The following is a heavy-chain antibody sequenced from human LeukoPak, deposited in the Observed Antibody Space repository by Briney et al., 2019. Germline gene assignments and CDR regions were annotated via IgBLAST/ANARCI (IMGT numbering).Heavy chain of an antibody. Sequence: PSETLSLTCTVSGGSISSYYWGWIRQPPGKGLEWIGSIYYSGSTYYNPSLKSRVTISVDTSKNQFSLKLSSVTAADTAVYYCARDRRWLTQSSGFDPWGQGTLVTVSS. J-gene: IGHJ5*02. CDR3: ARDRRWLTQSSGFDP. CDR1: GGSISSYY. V-gene: IGHV4-39*07. CDR2: IYYSGST. D-gene: IGHD5-24*01.